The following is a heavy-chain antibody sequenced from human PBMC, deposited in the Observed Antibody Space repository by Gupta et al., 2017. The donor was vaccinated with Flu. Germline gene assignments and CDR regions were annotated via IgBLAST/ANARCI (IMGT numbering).Heavy chain of an antibody. CDR1: GFTFSSYA. CDR2: ISGSGGST. V-gene: IGHV3-23*01. Sequence: EVQLLESGGGLVQPGGSLRLSCAASGFTFSSYAMSWVRQAPGKGLEWVSAISGSGGSTYYADSVKSRFTISRDNSKNTLYLQMNSLRAEDTAVYYCAKDILSSGDSSGYYYQYYYYYGMDVWGQGTTVTVSS. J-gene: IGHJ6*02. CDR3: AKDILSSGDSSGYYYQYYYYYGMDV. D-gene: IGHD3-22*01.